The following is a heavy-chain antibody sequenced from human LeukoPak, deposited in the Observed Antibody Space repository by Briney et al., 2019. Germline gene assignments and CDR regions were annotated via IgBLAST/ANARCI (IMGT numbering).Heavy chain of an antibody. CDR2: ISSGSTI. J-gene: IGHJ4*02. V-gene: IGHV3-11*01. CDR3: ASLNN. CDR1: GFTFSVYY. Sequence: KPGGSLRLSCAASGFTFSVYYMSWIRQAPGKGLEWVSYISSGSTIYYADSVKGRFTISRDNAKNSLYLQMNSLRAEDTAVYYCASLNNWGQGTLVTVSS.